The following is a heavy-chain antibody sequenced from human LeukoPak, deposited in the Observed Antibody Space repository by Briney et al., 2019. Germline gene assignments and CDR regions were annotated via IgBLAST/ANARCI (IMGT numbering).Heavy chain of an antibody. CDR3: AKDIWDYDYVWGSYRPGAFDI. J-gene: IGHJ3*02. V-gene: IGHV3-43*02. CDR1: GFTFSSYS. CDR2: ISGDGGST. Sequence: QPGGSLRLSCAASGFTFSSYSMNWVRQAPGKGLEWVSLISGDGGSTYYADSVKGRFTISRDNSKNSLYLQMNSLRTEDTALYYCAKDIWDYDYVWGSYRPGAFDIWGQGTMVTVSS. D-gene: IGHD3-16*02.